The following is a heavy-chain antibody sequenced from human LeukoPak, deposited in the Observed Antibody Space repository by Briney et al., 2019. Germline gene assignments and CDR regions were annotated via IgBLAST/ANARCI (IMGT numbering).Heavy chain of an antibody. CDR2: IKQDGSEK. CDR3: ARDVLWFGESGDY. D-gene: IGHD3-10*01. J-gene: IGHJ4*02. V-gene: IGHV3-7*01. CDR1: GFTFSSYW. Sequence: GGSLRLSCAASGFTFSSYWMSWVRQAPGTGMEWVANIKQDGSEKYYVDSVKGRFTISRDNAKNSLYLQMNSLRAEDTAVYYCARDVLWFGESGDYWGQGTLVTVSS.